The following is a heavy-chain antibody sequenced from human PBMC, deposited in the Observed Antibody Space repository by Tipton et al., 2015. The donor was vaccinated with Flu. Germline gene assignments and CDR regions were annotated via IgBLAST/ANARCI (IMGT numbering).Heavy chain of an antibody. CDR2: VYYIGNT. J-gene: IGHJ4*02. CDR3: VYSRGDPRIHFDN. V-gene: IGHV4-39*01. D-gene: IGHD3-16*01. Sequence: TLSLTCTVSGGSISSSGDYWGWIRQSPGKGLEWIASVYYIGNTYYNPSLKSRVNISIDTSKNQFSLKLNSVTAADTAVYYCVYSRGDPRIHFDNWGQGTLVIVSS. CDR1: GGSISSSGDY.